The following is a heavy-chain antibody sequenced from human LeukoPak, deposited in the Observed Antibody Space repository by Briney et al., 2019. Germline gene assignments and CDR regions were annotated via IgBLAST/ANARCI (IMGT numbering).Heavy chain of an antibody. CDR1: GGSISSYY. V-gene: IGHV4-59*12. Sequence: SETLSLTCTVSGGSISSYYWSWIRQPPGKGLEWIGYIYYSGSTNYNPSLKSRVTISVDTSKDQFSLKMTSVSAADTAVYYCVRDVGRSRGPFDPWGQGTLVIVSS. CDR2: IYYSGST. CDR3: VRDVGRSRGPFDP. J-gene: IGHJ5*02. D-gene: IGHD2-15*01.